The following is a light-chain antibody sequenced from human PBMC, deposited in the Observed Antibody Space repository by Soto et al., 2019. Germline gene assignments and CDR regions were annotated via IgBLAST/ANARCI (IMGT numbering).Light chain of an antibody. J-gene: IGKJ1*01. Sequence: EIVLTQSPGTLSLSPGERATLSCRASQSVTSNYLAWYQHKPGQAPRLLINRASSRATGIPDRFSGSGSGTDFTLTISRLEPEDFAVYYCQQYGSSPRTFGQGTKVEIK. V-gene: IGKV3-20*01. CDR1: QSVTSNY. CDR2: RAS. CDR3: QQYGSSPRT.